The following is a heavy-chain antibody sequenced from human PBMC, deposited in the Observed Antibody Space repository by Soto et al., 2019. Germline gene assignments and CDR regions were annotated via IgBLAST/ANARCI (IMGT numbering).Heavy chain of an antibody. CDR1: GFTLSGHG. D-gene: IGHD3-10*01. CDR3: AREKNSGYYRTFDY. J-gene: IGHJ4*02. V-gene: IGHV3-30*03. Sequence: QVQLVASGGGVVQPGRSLSLSCAASGFTLSGHGLHWVRQAPGKGLEWVAVVTHDGTVRHYPDSVKGRFTITRDISQNPFYLQMNSLRVEDTAMYYCAREKNSGYYRTFDYWGQGTLVTVSS. CDR2: VTHDGTVR.